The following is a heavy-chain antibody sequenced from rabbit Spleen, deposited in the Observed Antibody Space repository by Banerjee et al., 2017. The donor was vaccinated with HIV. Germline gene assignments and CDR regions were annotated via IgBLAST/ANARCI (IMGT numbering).Heavy chain of an antibody. V-gene: IGHV1S45*01. Sequence: QEQLVESGGGLVKPEGSLTLTCKASGFSFSNKDVMCWVRQAPGKGLEWIACINAYTGKPVYASWAKGRFTISRPSSTTVTPQMTSLTAADTATYFCARDLASVVGWNFNLWGPGTLVTVS. CDR2: INAYTGKP. CDR1: GFSFSNKDV. D-gene: IGHD3-1*01. J-gene: IGHJ4*01. CDR3: ARDLASVVGWNFNL.